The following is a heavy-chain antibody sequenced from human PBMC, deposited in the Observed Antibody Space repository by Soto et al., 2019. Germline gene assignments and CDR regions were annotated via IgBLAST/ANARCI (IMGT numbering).Heavy chain of an antibody. CDR3: AKHPFNPLVTPYWYFNI. Sequence: SETLSLTCAVSGDSISRSAYYWGWIRQFPGKGLEWIGSFYYSGSTYFNPSLKSRVTISADTSRNQLSLRLSSVTATDTATYYCAKHPFNPLVTPYWYFNIWGRGTLVTVSS. V-gene: IGHV4-39*01. J-gene: IGHJ2*01. CDR1: GDSISRSAYY. D-gene: IGHD4-4*01. CDR2: FYYSGST.